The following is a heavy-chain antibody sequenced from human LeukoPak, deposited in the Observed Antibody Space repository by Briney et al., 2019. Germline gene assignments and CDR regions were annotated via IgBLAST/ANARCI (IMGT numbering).Heavy chain of an antibody. Sequence: SETLSLTCAVYVGSFSGYYWSWIRQPPGKGLEWIGEINHSGSTNYNSSLKSRVTISVDTSKNQFSLKLSSVTAADTAVYYCARGVNCSSTSCYAVTFDYWGQGTLVTVSS. CDR2: INHSGST. V-gene: IGHV4-34*01. J-gene: IGHJ4*02. CDR3: ARGVNCSSTSCYAVTFDY. D-gene: IGHD2-2*01. CDR1: VGSFSGYY.